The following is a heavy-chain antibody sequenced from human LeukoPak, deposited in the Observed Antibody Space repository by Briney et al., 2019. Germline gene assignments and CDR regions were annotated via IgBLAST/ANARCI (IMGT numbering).Heavy chain of an antibody. Sequence: PGGSLRLSCAASGFTFTTYWMSWVRQPPGKGLEWVANIKQDGTEKYYVDSVKGRFTISRDNAKNSLYLQMNSPRAEDTAVYYCARGGRFGDPWGQGTLVTVSS. CDR3: ARGGRFGDP. D-gene: IGHD3-10*01. V-gene: IGHV3-7*01. J-gene: IGHJ5*02. CDR2: IKQDGTEK. CDR1: GFTFTTYW.